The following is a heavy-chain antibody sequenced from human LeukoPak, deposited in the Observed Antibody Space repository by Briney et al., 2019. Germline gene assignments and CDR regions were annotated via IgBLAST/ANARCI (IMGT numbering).Heavy chain of an antibody. J-gene: IGHJ4*02. V-gene: IGHV3-23*01. CDR3: VKGQDYYDSSAYLFDY. Sequence: GGSLRLSCAASGFTFSRFAMHWVRQAPGKGLEWVSCIGGSGSSTNYADSVKGRFTISRDNSKNTLYLQMNSPRAEDTAVYYCVKGQDYYDSSAYLFDYWGQGTLVTVSS. CDR1: GFTFSRFA. CDR2: IGGSGSST. D-gene: IGHD3-22*01.